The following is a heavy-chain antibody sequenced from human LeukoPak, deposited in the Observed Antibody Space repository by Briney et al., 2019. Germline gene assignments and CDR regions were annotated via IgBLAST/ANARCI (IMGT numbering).Heavy chain of an antibody. CDR3: ARGSDCSSTSCEVTMVRGVITFFDY. D-gene: IGHD3-10*01. Sequence: SETLSLTCAVYGGSFSGYYWSWIRQPPGKGLEWIGEINHSGSTNYNPSLKSRVTISVDTSKNQFSLKLSPVTAADTAVYYCARGSDCSSTSCEVTMVRGVITFFDYWGQGTLVTVSS. CDR2: INHSGST. CDR1: GGSFSGYY. J-gene: IGHJ4*02. V-gene: IGHV4-34*01.